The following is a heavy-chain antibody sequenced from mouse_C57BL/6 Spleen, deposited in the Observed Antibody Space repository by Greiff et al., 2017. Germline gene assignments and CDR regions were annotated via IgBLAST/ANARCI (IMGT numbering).Heavy chain of an antibody. J-gene: IGHJ2*01. CDR1: GYTLTSYW. Sequence: QVQLQQPGAELVMPGASVKLSCKASGYTLTSYWMHWVKQRPGQGLEWIGEIDPSDSYTNYNQKFKGKSTLTVDKSSSTAYMQLSSLTSEDSAVYYCARYYGSSYDYFDYWGQGTTLTVSS. D-gene: IGHD1-1*01. CDR3: ARYYGSSYDYFDY. V-gene: IGHV1-69*01. CDR2: IDPSDSYT.